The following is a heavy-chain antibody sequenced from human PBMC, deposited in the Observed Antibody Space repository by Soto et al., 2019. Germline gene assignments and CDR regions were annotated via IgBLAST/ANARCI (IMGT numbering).Heavy chain of an antibody. Sequence: GASVKVSCKASGYTFTSYYMHWVRQAPGQGLEWMGIINPSGGSTSYAQKFQGRVTMTRDTSTSTVYMELSSLRSEDTAVYYCARVNMGTTVTKYAFDIWGQGTMVTVSS. V-gene: IGHV1-46*03. CDR2: INPSGGST. D-gene: IGHD4-17*01. CDR3: ARVNMGTTVTKYAFDI. J-gene: IGHJ3*02. CDR1: GYTFTSYY.